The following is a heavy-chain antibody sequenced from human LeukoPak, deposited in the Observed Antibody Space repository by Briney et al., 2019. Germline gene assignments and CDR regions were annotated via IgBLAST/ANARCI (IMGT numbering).Heavy chain of an antibody. CDR3: GRAGDY. J-gene: IGHJ4*02. CDR2: ISGTSSYI. D-gene: IGHD7-27*01. V-gene: IGHV3-21*06. CDR1: GFTFSNYY. Sequence: GGSLRLSCAASGFTFSNYYMSWVRQAPGKGLEWISSISGTSSYIFYADSLKGRFIVSRDNAKNSLFLQMNSLRAEDTAVYYCGRAGDYWGQGTLVTVSS.